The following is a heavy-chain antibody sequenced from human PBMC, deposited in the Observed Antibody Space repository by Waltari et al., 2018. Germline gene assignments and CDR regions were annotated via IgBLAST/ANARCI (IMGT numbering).Heavy chain of an antibody. CDR3: ARDGTTGGSGGVYYFDY. D-gene: IGHD2-8*02. CDR2: IWNDGSNK. J-gene: IGHJ4*02. V-gene: IGHV3-33*01. Sequence: QVQLVESGGGVVQPGRSLRLSCAASGFTFSSYGMHWVRQAPGKGLEWVAVIWNDGSNKFYADSVKGTFTIARDNSKTTLYLQMISLRAEDTAVYYCARDGTTGGSGGVYYFDYWGQGTLVTVSS. CDR1: GFTFSSYG.